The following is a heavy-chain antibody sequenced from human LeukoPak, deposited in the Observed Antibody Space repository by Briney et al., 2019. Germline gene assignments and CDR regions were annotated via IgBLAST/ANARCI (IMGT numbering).Heavy chain of an antibody. J-gene: IGHJ4*02. CDR1: GYSFTSYW. CDR3: ARTHCSSNSCYMFPGYYFDY. Sequence: GESLKISCKGSGYSFTSYWSGWVRQMPGNGLEWMGIIYPGDSDTRYSPSFQGQVTISADKSISTAYLQWSSLKASDTAMYYCARTHCSSNSCYMFPGYYFDYWGQGTLVTVSS. CDR2: IYPGDSDT. D-gene: IGHD2-2*02. V-gene: IGHV5-51*01.